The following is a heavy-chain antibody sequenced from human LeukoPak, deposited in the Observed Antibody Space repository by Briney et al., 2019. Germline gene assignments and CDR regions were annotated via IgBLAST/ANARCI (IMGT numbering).Heavy chain of an antibody. Sequence: KAGGSLRLSCAASGFTFSDYYMSWIRQAPGKGLEWVSYISSSGSTIYYADSVKGRFTISRDNAKNSLYLQMNSLRAEDTAVYYCARAEDSSGYYYDYWGQGTLVTVSS. CDR1: GFTFSDYY. D-gene: IGHD3-22*01. CDR2: ISSSGSTI. V-gene: IGHV3-11*01. CDR3: ARAEDSSGYYYDY. J-gene: IGHJ4*02.